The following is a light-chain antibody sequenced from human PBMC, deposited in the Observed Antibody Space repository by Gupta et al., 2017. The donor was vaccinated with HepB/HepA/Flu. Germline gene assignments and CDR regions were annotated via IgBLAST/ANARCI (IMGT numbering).Light chain of an antibody. V-gene: IGKV1-39*01. CDR2: SAS. CDR1: QTISTC. Sequence: DIQMNQSPSFLSASIGDRVNIKCRASQTISTCLHGYQQQPGREANILIHSASNLQSGVPSRFSGSGFGTEYTLLTSSLQHEDFATYYCQQRYCDNYTFGQGTKLEIK. J-gene: IGKJ2*01. CDR3: QQRYCDNYT.